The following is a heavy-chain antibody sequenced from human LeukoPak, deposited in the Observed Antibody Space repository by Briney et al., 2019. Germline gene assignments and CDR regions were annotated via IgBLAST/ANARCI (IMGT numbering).Heavy chain of an antibody. Sequence: PSETLSLTCAVYGGSFSGYYWSWIRQPPGKGLEWIGEINHSGSTNYNPSLKSRVTISVDTSKNQFSLKLSSVTAADTAVYYCASARGDIVVVPAAIHLYFDYWGQGTLVTVSS. D-gene: IGHD2-2*01. CDR3: ASARGDIVVVPAAIHLYFDY. J-gene: IGHJ4*02. CDR1: GGSFSGYY. V-gene: IGHV4-34*01. CDR2: INHSGST.